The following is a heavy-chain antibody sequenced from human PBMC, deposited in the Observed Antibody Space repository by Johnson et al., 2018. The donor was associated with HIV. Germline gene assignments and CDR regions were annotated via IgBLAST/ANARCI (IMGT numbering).Heavy chain of an antibody. CDR2: ISYDGSKK. J-gene: IGHJ3*02. CDR1: GFTFSSYW. CDR3: ARGTYYYGSGNAFDM. D-gene: IGHD3-10*01. Sequence: QVQLVESGGGLVQPGGSLRLSCAASGFTFSSYWMSWVRQAPGTGLEWVAFISYDGSKKHNADSVKGRFTISRDKSKNTLYLQMKSLRAEDTAVYYCARGTYYYGSGNAFDMWGQGTMVTVSS. V-gene: IGHV3-30-3*01.